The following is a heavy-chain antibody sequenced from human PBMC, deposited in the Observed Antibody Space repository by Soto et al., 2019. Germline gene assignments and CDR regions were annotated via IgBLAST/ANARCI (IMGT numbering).Heavy chain of an antibody. J-gene: IGHJ5*02. Sequence: QVQLQESGPGLVKPSQTLSLTCTVSGASISSADYFWSWIRQPPGQGLEWIGYIYYSGTIFYNPSLESRITLSVYTSKHQFSLKLTSVTAADTAVYYCARQRTVYFARPGDWLDPWGQGTLVTVSS. CDR3: ARQRTVYFARPGDWLDP. CDR2: IYYSGTI. CDR1: GASISSADYF. D-gene: IGHD3-9*01. V-gene: IGHV4-30-4*01.